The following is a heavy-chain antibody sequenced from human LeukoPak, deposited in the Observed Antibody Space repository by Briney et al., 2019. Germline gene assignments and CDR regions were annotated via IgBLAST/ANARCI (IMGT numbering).Heavy chain of an antibody. V-gene: IGHV4-31*03. Sequence: SETLSLTCTVSGASISSSGYYWSWIRQRPGKGLEWVGYIYYSGSTYYNPSLKSRVTISVDTSKNQFSLKLSSVTAADTAVYYCARSLDTWMVRDKKANWFDPWGQGTLVTASS. D-gene: IGHD6-19*01. CDR1: GASISSSGYY. CDR2: IYYSGST. J-gene: IGHJ5*02. CDR3: ARSLDTWMVRDKKANWFDP.